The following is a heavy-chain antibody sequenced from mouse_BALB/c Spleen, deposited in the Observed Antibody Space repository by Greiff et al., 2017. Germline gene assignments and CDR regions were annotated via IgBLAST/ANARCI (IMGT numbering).Heavy chain of an antibody. D-gene: IGHD1-1*01. CDR1: GYSITSDYA. CDR2: ISYSGST. V-gene: IGHV3-2*02. J-gene: IGHJ3*01. CDR3: ARYPIYYYGSSYVLFAY. Sequence: EVQLQQSGPGLVKPSQSLSLTCTVTGYSITSDYAWNWIRQFPGNKLEWMGYISYSGSTSYNPSLKSRISITRDTSKNQFFLQLNSVTTEDTATYYCARYPIYYYGSSYVLFAYWGQGTLVTVSA.